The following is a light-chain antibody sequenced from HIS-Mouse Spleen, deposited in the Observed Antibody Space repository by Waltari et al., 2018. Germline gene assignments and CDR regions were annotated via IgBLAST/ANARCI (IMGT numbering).Light chain of an antibody. CDR1: SDINVGSYN. CDR2: YYSDSDK. CDR3: CSYAGSYTWV. J-gene: IGLJ3*02. Sequence: QPVLTQPPSSSASPGESARLTCTLPSDINVGSYNIYWYQPKPGSPPRYLLYYYSDSDKGQGSGVPSRFSGSKDASANTGILLISGLQSEDEADYYCCSYAGSYTWVFGGGTKLTVL. V-gene: IGLV5-37*01.